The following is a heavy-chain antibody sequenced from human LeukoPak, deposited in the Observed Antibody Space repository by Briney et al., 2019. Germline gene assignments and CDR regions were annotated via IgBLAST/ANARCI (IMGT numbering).Heavy chain of an antibody. V-gene: IGHV4-34*01. CDR2: INDSGTI. CDR1: GGSFSHYY. D-gene: IGHD1-7*01. J-gene: IGHJ6*03. CDR3: ARRWNYGRNYYIDV. Sequence: PSETLSLTCAVYGGSFSHYYWSWIRQSPGMGLDWMGEINDSGTINYNPSLMSRVTISLDKSKNQFSLKLSSATAADTAVYYCARRWNYGRNYYIDVWGKGATVSVSS.